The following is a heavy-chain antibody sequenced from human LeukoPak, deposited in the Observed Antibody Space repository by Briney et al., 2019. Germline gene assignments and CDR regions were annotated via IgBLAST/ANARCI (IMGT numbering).Heavy chain of an antibody. D-gene: IGHD2-2*01. Sequence: SETLSLTCTVSGGSISSGGYYWSWIRQHPGKGLEWIGYIYYSGSTYYNPSLKSRVTISVDTSKNQFSLKLSSVTAADTAVYYCARSGPDCSSTSCFSDYWGQGTLVTVSS. CDR2: IYYSGST. J-gene: IGHJ4*02. CDR1: GGSISSGGYY. CDR3: ARSGPDCSSTSCFSDY. V-gene: IGHV4-31*03.